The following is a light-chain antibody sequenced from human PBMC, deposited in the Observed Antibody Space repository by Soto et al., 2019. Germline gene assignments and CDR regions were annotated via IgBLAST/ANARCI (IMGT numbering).Light chain of an antibody. CDR2: DAS. J-gene: IGKJ1*01. CDR1: QVISYY. V-gene: IGKV1-27*01. CDR3: QQSYSTPQT. Sequence: DIRLTQSPSSLSASVGDRVTITCRASQVISYYLAWYQQKPGKGPKLLIYDASTLQSGVPSRFSGSGSGTDFTLTISSLQPEDFATYYCQQSYSTPQTFGQGTKVDIK.